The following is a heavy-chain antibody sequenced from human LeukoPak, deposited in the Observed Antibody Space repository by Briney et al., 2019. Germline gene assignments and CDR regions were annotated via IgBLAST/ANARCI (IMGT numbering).Heavy chain of an antibody. CDR2: ISAYNGNT. V-gene: IGHV1-18*01. D-gene: IGHD2-2*01. Sequence: ASVKVSCKASGYTFTSYGISWVRQAPGQGLEWMGWISAYNGNTNYAQKLQGRVTMTTDTSTSTAYMELRSLRSDDTAVYYCARVQDCSSTSCYAFDYWGQGTPVTVSS. J-gene: IGHJ4*02. CDR3: ARVQDCSSTSCYAFDY. CDR1: GYTFTSYG.